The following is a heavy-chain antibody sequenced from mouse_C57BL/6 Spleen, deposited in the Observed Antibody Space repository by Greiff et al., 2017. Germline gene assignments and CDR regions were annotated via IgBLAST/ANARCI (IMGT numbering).Heavy chain of an antibody. CDR1: GYTFTSYT. Sequence: VQLVESGAELARPGASVKMSCKASGYTFTSYTMHWVKQRPGQGLEWIGDINPSSGYTNYNQKFKDKATLTADNSSSTAYMQLSRLTSEDSAVYYGARRGNYVDYWGQGTTLTVSS. V-gene: IGHV1-4*01. J-gene: IGHJ2*01. CDR3: ARRGNYVDY. CDR2: INPSSGYT.